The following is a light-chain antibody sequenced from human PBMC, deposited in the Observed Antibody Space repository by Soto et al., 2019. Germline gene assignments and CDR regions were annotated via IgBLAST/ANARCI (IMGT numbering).Light chain of an antibody. CDR3: LQYGSSPPWT. CDR1: ESVSSSY. Sequence: EIVLTQSPGTLSLSPGERATLSCRASESVSSSYLAWYQQKPGQAPRLLIFGASSRATGTPDRFSGSGSGTDFTLTISRLEPEDFAVYYCLQYGSSPPWTFGQGTKVDIK. CDR2: GAS. V-gene: IGKV3-20*01. J-gene: IGKJ1*01.